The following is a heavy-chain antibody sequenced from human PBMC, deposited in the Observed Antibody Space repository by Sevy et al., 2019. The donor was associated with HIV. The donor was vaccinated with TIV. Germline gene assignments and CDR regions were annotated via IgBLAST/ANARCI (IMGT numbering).Heavy chain of an antibody. Sequence: GGSLRLSCAASGFTFSNYDMHWVRQVPGKGLEWVTFIRYDGSDKYYAASVKGRFTISRDDSKNTLYLQMDSLGAEDTAIYYCAKDLAGPGRRYFDYWGQGTLVTVSS. V-gene: IGHV3-30*02. CDR3: AKDLAGPGRRYFDY. CDR1: GFTFSNYD. J-gene: IGHJ4*02. CDR2: IRYDGSDK. D-gene: IGHD6-13*01.